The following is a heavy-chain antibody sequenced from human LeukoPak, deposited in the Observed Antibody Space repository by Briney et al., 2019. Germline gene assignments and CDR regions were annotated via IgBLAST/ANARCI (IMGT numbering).Heavy chain of an antibody. J-gene: IGHJ6*02. CDR1: GYTLTELS. V-gene: IGHV1-24*01. CDR3: ATGWRGGAGVYACMDV. D-gene: IGHD2-8*01. CDR2: FDPEDGET. Sequence: ASVTVSCKVSGYTLTELSMHWVRQAPGKGLEWMAGFDPEDGETIYAQKFQGRVTMTEDTSTDTAYMELSSLRSEDTAVYYCATGWRGGAGVYACMDVWGQGTTVTVSS.